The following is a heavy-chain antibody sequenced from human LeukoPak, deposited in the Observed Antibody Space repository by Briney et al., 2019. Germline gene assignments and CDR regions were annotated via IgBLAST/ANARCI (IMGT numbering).Heavy chain of an antibody. J-gene: IGHJ4*02. CDR2: IYYSGST. V-gene: IGHV4-31*03. CDR3: ARDAEYYYDSSAIGSFDY. Sequence: SETLSLTCTVSGGPISSGGYYWSWIRQHPGKGLEWIGYIYYSGSTYYHPYLKSRVTISVDTSKNQFSLKLSSVTAADTAVYSCARDAEYYYDSSAIGSFDYWGQGTLVTVSS. CDR1: GGPISSGGYY. D-gene: IGHD3-22*01.